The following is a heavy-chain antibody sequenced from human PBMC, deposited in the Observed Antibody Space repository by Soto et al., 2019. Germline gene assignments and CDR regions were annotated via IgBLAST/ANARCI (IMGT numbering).Heavy chain of an antibody. CDR2: ISGSGGST. J-gene: IGHJ5*02. V-gene: IGHV3-23*01. CDR1: GFTFSSYA. D-gene: IGHD3-10*01. CDR3: AKDPHYYGSGSYYNGMGSWFDP. Sequence: GGSLRLSCAASGFTFSSYAMSWVRQAPGKGLEWVSAISGSGGSTYYADSVKGRFTISRDNSKNTLYLQMNSLRAEDTAVYYCAKDPHYYGSGSYYNGMGSWFDPWGQGTLVTVSS.